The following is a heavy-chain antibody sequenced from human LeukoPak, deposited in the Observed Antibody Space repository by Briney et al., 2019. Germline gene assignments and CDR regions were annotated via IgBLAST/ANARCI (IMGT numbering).Heavy chain of an antibody. CDR3: ASGASVYFDAFDI. V-gene: IGHV3-20*01. CDR1: GFTFDDYG. D-gene: IGHD5/OR15-5a*01. J-gene: IGHJ3*02. Sequence: GGSLRLSCAASGFTFDDYGMSWLRQAPGKGLEWVSGINWNGGSTGYADSVRGRFTISRDNAKNSLYLQMNSLRAEDTALYHCASGASVYFDAFDIWGQGTMVTVSS. CDR2: INWNGGST.